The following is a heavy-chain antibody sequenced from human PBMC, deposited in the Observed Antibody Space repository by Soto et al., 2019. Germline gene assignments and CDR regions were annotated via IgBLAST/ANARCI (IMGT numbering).Heavy chain of an antibody. J-gene: IGHJ5*02. D-gene: IGHD2-15*01. CDR1: GGSVSSESYY. CDR2: IYYSGDT. Sequence: ETLSLTCTVSGGSVSSESYYWSWIRQPPGKGLEWIGYIYYSGDTNYNPSLKSRVTISLDTSKNQFSLKMTSVTAADTALYFCARGGIVGASGFHPWGRGTLVTVSS. V-gene: IGHV4-61*01. CDR3: ARGGIVGASGFHP.